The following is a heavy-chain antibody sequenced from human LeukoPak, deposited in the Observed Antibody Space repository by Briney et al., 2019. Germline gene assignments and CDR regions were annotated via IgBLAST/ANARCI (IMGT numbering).Heavy chain of an antibody. CDR1: GGTFSSCA. J-gene: IGHJ3*02. D-gene: IGHD1-26*01. Sequence: ASVKVSRQDSGGTFSSCAINGLGPAPAQGLAWVGEINPIFGTGNYAKKFQGRVTITTDESTSRAYMEPSSLRTEDTAVYYCAGPGSKIVGATCYLDAFDIWGQGTMVTVSS. CDR2: INPIFGTG. CDR3: AGPGSKIVGATCYLDAFDI. V-gene: IGHV1-69*05.